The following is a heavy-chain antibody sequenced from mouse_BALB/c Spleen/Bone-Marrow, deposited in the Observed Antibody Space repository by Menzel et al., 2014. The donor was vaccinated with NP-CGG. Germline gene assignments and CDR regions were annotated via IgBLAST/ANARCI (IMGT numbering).Heavy chain of an antibody. V-gene: IGHV5-6-5*01. CDR2: ISSGGST. J-gene: IGHJ2*01. CDR1: GFTFSSYA. D-gene: IGHD2-4*01. CDR3: ARDDYDDQYYFDH. Sequence: EVKLVESGGGLVKPGGSLKLSCAASGFTFSSYAMSWVRQTPEKRLEWVASISSGGSTYYPDSVKGRFTISRDNARNILYLQMSSLRSEDTAMYYCARDDYDDQYYFDHWGQGTTLTVSS.